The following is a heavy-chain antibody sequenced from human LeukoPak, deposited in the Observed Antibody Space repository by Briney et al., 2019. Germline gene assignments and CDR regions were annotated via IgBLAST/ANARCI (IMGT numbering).Heavy chain of an antibody. CDR1: GGSISSYY. J-gene: IGHJ3*02. Sequence: PSETLSLTCTVSGGSISSYYWSWIRQPAGKGLEWIGRIYTSGSTNYNPSLKSRVTMSVDTSKNQFSLKLSSVTAADTAVYYCARDSPITMIVVAVDAFDIWGQGTMVTVSS. CDR2: IYTSGST. CDR3: ARDSPITMIVVAVDAFDI. D-gene: IGHD3-22*01. V-gene: IGHV4-4*07.